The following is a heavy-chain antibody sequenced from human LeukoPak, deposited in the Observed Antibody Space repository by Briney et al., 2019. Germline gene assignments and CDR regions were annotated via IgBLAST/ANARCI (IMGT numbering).Heavy chain of an antibody. V-gene: IGHV3-23*01. CDR2: FSGGGGIT. D-gene: IGHD3-3*01. J-gene: IGHJ4*02. CDR1: GFTFRSYA. Sequence: GGSLRLSCAAPGFTFRSYAMSWVRQAPGKGREGVSAFSGGGGITDYAGSVKGRFTITRDNYKNTLYLQMNSMRAEDTAVYYCAKKIRYLEWLFSSFDYWGQGTMVTVSS. CDR3: AKKIRYLEWLFSSFDY.